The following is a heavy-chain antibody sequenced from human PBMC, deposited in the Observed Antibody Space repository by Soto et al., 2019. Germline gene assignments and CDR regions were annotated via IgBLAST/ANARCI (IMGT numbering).Heavy chain of an antibody. Sequence: EVLLVESGGGLVQPGGSLRLSCAASGFTFSNYWMHWVRQAPGKGLVWVSRVDPGATSTDYADPVEGRFTVSRDDAEKTLHLQMDRLTAEDPVVYDCGRGGQRLSEYLGQGTMGTVSS. D-gene: IGHD6-25*01. V-gene: IGHV3-74*01. CDR3: GRGGQRLSEY. CDR2: VDPGATST. J-gene: IGHJ4*02. CDR1: GFTFSNYW.